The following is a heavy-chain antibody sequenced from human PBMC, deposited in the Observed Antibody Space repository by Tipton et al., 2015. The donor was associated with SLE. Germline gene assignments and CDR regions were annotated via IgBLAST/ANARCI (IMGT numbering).Heavy chain of an antibody. CDR3: AVNGFTVGKYYFDY. Sequence: TLSLTCTVSGGSISGYYWSWIRQPPGKGLEWIGYIYYSGSTYYNPSLKSRVTISVDTSKNQFSLKLSSVTAADTAVYYCAVNGFTVGKYYFDYWGQGTLVTVSS. D-gene: IGHD1-26*01. V-gene: IGHV4-59*08. J-gene: IGHJ4*02. CDR2: IYYSGST. CDR1: GGSISGYY.